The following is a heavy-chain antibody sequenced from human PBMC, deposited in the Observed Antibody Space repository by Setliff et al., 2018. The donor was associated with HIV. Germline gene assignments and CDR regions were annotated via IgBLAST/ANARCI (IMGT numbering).Heavy chain of an antibody. D-gene: IGHD3-22*01. Sequence: ASVKVSCKVSGYSLTDLSIHWVRQAPGKGLEWMGGFDPEDGETVYAQKLQGRVAMTEDTSTGTAYMELSSLRSEDTAMYYCATIRAYYYDSSGQEYFQYWGHGALVTVSS. CDR1: GYSLTDLS. J-gene: IGHJ1*01. V-gene: IGHV1-24*01. CDR2: FDPEDGET. CDR3: ATIRAYYYDSSGQEYFQY.